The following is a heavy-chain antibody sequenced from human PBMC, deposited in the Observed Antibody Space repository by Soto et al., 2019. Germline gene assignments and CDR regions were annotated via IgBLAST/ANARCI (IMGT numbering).Heavy chain of an antibody. CDR2: IYYSGST. CDR1: GGSISSYY. V-gene: IGHV4-59*01. D-gene: IGHD4-17*01. J-gene: IGHJ4*02. Sequence: SETLSLTCTVSGGSISSYYWSWIRQPPGKGLEWIGYIYYSGSTNYNPSLKSRVTISVDTSKNQFSLKLSSVTAADTAVYYCARGPDYGDYVVDYWGQGTLVTVSS. CDR3: ARGPDYGDYVVDY.